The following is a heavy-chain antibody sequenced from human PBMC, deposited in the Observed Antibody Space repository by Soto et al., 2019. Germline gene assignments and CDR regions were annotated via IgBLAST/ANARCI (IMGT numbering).Heavy chain of an antibody. Sequence: PGGSLRLSCAASGFTFSSYWMHWVRQAPGKGLVWVSRINSDGSSTSYADSVKGRFTISRDNAKNTLYLQMNSLRAEDTAVYYCARGGIVVVPAAVYYYGMDVWGQGTTVTVSS. J-gene: IGHJ6*02. CDR2: INSDGSST. D-gene: IGHD2-2*01. V-gene: IGHV3-74*01. CDR1: GFTFSSYW. CDR3: ARGGIVVVPAAVYYYGMDV.